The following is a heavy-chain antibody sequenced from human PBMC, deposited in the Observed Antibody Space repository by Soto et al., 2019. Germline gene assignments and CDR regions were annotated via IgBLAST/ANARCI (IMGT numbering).Heavy chain of an antibody. CDR1: GGSISSYY. CDR2: IYYSGST. Sequence: QVQLQESGPGLVKPSETLSLTCTVSGGSISSYYWSWIRQPPGKGLEWIGYIYYSGSTNYNPSLKSRVTISVDTSKNQFSLKLSSVTAADTVVYYCARDRSAGPGFDYWGQGTLVTVSS. CDR3: ARDRSAGPGFDY. D-gene: IGHD6-19*01. J-gene: IGHJ4*02. V-gene: IGHV4-59*01.